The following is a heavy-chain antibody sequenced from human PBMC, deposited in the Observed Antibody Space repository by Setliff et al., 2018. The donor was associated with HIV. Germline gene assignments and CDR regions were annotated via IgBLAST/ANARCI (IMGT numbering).Heavy chain of an antibody. CDR1: GYTLTGYY. J-gene: IGHJ4*02. CDR2: INPHSGNT. D-gene: IGHD3-10*01. CDR3: ATDRTQTGINMVRGRIVDPARYPLDY. Sequence: ASVKVSCKASGYTLTGYYMHWVRLAPGLGLEWMGWINPHSGNTNFALKFQGRVTMTKDTSTGTAYMELSSLRSDDTAVYYCATDRTQTGINMVRGRIVDPARYPLDYWGQGTLVTVSS. V-gene: IGHV1-2*02.